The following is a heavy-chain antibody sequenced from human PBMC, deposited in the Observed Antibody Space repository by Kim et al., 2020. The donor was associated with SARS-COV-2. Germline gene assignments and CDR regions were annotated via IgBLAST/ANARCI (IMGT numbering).Heavy chain of an antibody. CDR3: ARAPLGKAVAGPFDY. D-gene: IGHD6-19*01. V-gene: IGHV1-46*01. J-gene: IGHJ4*02. Sequence: QKFQDRVTMTRDTSTSTVYMELSSLGSEDTAVYYCARAPLGKAVAGPFDYWGQGTLVTVSS.